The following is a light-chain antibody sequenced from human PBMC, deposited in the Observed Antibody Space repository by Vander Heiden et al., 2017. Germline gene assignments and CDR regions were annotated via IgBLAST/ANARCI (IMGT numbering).Light chain of an antibody. CDR1: SSNIGSNY. V-gene: IGLV1-47*02. J-gene: IGLJ3*02. Sequence: QSVLTQPPSASGTHGQRVTISCSGSSSNIGSNYVYWYQQLPGTAPKLLIYSNNQRPSGVPDRFSDSKSGTSASLAISGLRSEDEADYYCAAWDDSLSGSWVFGGGTKLTVL. CDR2: SNN. CDR3: AAWDDSLSGSWV.